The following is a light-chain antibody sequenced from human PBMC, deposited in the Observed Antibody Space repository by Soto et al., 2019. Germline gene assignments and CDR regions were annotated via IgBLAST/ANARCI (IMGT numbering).Light chain of an antibody. CDR2: DVS. CDR1: SSDVGGYNY. J-gene: IGLJ2*01. Sequence: QSALTQPASVSGSPGQSITISCTGTSSDVGGYNYVSWYQQHPGKAPKLMIYDVSNRPSGVSNRFSGSKSGNTASLTISGLQAEDEADYYCNSYTSSSTLLFGGWTKLTVL. V-gene: IGLV2-14*01. CDR3: NSYTSSSTLL.